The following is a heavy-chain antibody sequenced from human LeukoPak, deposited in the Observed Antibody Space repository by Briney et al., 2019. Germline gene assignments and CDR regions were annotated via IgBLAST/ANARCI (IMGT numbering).Heavy chain of an antibody. CDR2: IHTGGTT. J-gene: IGHJ6*03. Sequence: GGSLRLSCAASGFTFSSYGMHWVRQAPGKGLEWVSVIHTGGTTHYADSVKGRFTISKDNSNNTVYLQMNSLRAEDTAVYYCANSLNDCSSTSCYYYYMDVWGKGTTVTVSS. CDR3: ANSLNDCSSTSCYYYYMDV. V-gene: IGHV3-NL1*01. CDR1: GFTFSSYG. D-gene: IGHD2-2*01.